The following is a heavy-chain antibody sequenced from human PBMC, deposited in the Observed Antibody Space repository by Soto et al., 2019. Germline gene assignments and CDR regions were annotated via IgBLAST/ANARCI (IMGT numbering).Heavy chain of an antibody. V-gene: IGHV1-69*13. CDR1: GATFSSSA. CDR3: ARSLVGRTTRWYFDY. Sequence: ASVKVSCKASGATFSSSAISWVRQAPGQGLEWMGGIIPIFGTTNYAQKFQGRVRITADASTSTAYMDLSSLRSDDTAVYYCARSLVGRTTRWYFDYWGQGTLVTVSS. J-gene: IGHJ4*02. CDR2: IIPIFGTT. D-gene: IGHD1-26*01.